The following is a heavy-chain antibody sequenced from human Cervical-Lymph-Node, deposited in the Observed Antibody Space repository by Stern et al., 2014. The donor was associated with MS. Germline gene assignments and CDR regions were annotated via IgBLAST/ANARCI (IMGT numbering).Heavy chain of an antibody. D-gene: IGHD3-3*01. Sequence: VQLVESGGGLVKPGESLRLSCDASGFTFSHYSINWVRQAPGKGLECISYISNNAPPTYYDDSVQGRFTISRVSAKDSVSLHMVSLRAEDTAVYYCARARFGDYARSPHLDSWGQGTLVTVSS. V-gene: IGHV3-21*01. CDR1: GFTFSHYS. CDR3: ARARFGDYARSPHLDS. J-gene: IGHJ4*02. CDR2: ISNNAPPT.